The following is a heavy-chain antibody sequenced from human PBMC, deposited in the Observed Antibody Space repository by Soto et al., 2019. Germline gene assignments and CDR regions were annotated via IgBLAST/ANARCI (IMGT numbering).Heavy chain of an antibody. CDR3: AKDPVDPLRFLEWLPLDY. CDR2: ISYDGSNK. V-gene: IGHV3-30*18. Sequence: QVQLVESGGGVVQPGRSLRLSFAASGFTFSSYGMHWVRQAPGKGLEWVAVISYDGSNKYYADSVKGRFTISRDNSKNTLYLQMNSLRAEDTAVYYCAKDPVDPLRFLEWLPLDYWGQGTLVTVSS. J-gene: IGHJ4*02. CDR1: GFTFSSYG. D-gene: IGHD3-3*01.